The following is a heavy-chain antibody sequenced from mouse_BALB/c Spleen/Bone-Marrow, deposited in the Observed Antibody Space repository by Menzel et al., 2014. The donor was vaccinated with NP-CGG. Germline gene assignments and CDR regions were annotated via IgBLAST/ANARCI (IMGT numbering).Heavy chain of an antibody. CDR2: ISSGSSTI. V-gene: IGHV5-17*02. CDR3: ARSLLRLSYAMDY. CDR1: GFTFSSFG. J-gene: IGHJ4*01. Sequence: QLKESGGGLVQPGGSRKLSCAASGFTFSSFGMHWVRQAPEKGLEWVAYISSGSSTIYYADTVKGRFTISRDNPKNTLFLQMTSLRSEDTAMYYCARSLLRLSYAMDYWGQGTSVTVSS. D-gene: IGHD1-2*01.